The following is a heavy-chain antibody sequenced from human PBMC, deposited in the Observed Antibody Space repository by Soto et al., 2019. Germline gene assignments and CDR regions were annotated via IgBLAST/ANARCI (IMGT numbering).Heavy chain of an antibody. CDR3: AKHETSPDFYYYYGVDV. J-gene: IGHJ6*02. CDR1: GFTFSSYA. V-gene: IGHV3-23*01. CDR2: ISGSGGTT. Sequence: GGSLRLSCAGSGFTFSSYAMSWVRQAPGMGLEWVATISGSGGTTYSADSVKGRFTISRDNSENSLYLQMNSLRAEDTAVYYCAKHETSPDFYYYYGVDVWGQGTTVTVSS. D-gene: IGHD2-2*01.